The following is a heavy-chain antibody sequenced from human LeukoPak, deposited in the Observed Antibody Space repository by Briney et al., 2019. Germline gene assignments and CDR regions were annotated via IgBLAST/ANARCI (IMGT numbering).Heavy chain of an antibody. CDR2: ISGSGGST. V-gene: IGHV3-23*01. CDR1: GFTFSSYA. D-gene: IGHD3-22*01. J-gene: IGHJ6*02. Sequence: GGSLRLSCAASGFTFSSYAMSWVRQAPGKGLEWVSAISGSGGSTYYADSVKGRFTISRDNSKNTLYLQMNSLRAEDTAVYYCAKEGYDSSGYYHPPPWMYYYYGMDVWGQGTTVTVSS. CDR3: AKEGYDSSGYYHPPPWMYYYYGMDV.